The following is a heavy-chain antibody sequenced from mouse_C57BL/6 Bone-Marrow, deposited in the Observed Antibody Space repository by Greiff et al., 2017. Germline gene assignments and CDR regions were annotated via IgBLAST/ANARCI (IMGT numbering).Heavy chain of an antibody. CDR1: GFNIKDDY. J-gene: IGHJ2*01. Sequence: EVKLQESGAELVRPGASVKLSCTASGFNIKDDYMHWVKQRPEQGLEWIGWIDPGNGDTEYASKFQGKATITADTSSNTAYLPLSSLTSEDTAVYYCTSLFITTVVFDYWGQGTTLTVSS. D-gene: IGHD1-1*01. CDR3: TSLFITTVVFDY. CDR2: IDPGNGDT. V-gene: IGHV14-4*01.